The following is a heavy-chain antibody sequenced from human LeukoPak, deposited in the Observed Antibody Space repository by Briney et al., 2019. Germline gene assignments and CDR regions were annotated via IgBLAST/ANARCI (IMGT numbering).Heavy chain of an antibody. D-gene: IGHD4/OR15-4a*01. Sequence: ETLSLTCTVSGGSISSGSYYWSWVRQAPGKGLEWVSFIYSDNTHYSDSVKGRFTISRDNSKNTLYLQMNSLRAEDTAVYYCARRAGAYSHPYDYWGQGTLVTVSS. CDR3: ARRAGAYSHPYDY. CDR1: GGSISSGSYY. J-gene: IGHJ4*02. CDR2: IYSDNT. V-gene: IGHV3-53*01.